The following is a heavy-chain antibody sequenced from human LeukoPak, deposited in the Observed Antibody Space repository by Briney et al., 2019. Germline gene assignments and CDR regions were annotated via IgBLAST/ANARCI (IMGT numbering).Heavy chain of an antibody. J-gene: IGHJ4*02. Sequence: PGGSLRLSCAASGFTFDDYAMHWVRQAPGKGLEWVSAISWNSGNIRYADSMKGRFTISRDNAKNSLYMQMNSLRAEDTALYYCAREDYGSGSYFDYWGQGTLVTVSS. CDR2: ISWNSGNI. CDR1: GFTFDDYA. V-gene: IGHV3-9*01. D-gene: IGHD3-10*01. CDR3: AREDYGSGSYFDY.